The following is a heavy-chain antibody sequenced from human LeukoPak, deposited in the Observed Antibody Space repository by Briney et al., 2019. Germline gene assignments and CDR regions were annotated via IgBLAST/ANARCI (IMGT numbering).Heavy chain of an antibody. CDR2: ISAYNGNT. J-gene: IGHJ4*02. D-gene: IGHD6-19*01. CDR3: ARDRRNINSSGWYSFDY. V-gene: IGHV1-18*04. CDR1: GYTFTSYY. Sequence: GASVKVSCKASGYTFTSYYMHWVRQAPGQGLEWMGWISAYNGNTNYAQKLQGRVTMTTDTSTSTAYMELRSLRSDDTAVYYCARDRRNINSSGWYSFDYWGQGTLVTVSS.